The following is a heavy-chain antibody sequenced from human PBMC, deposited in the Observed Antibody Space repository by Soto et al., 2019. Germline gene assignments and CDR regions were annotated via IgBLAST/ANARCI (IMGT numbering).Heavy chain of an antibody. V-gene: IGHV3-64D*08. Sequence: GGSLRLSCSASGFTFSSYAMHWVHQAPGKGLEYVSAISSNGGSTYYADSVKGRFTISRDNSKNTLYLQMSSLRAEDTAVYYCVKGSWMVVEYFQHWGQGTLVTVSS. CDR3: VKGSWMVVEYFQH. CDR2: ISSNGGST. D-gene: IGHD2-15*01. J-gene: IGHJ1*01. CDR1: GFTFSSYA.